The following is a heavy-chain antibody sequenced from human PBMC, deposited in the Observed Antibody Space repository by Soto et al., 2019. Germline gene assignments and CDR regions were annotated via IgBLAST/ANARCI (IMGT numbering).Heavy chain of an antibody. CDR1: GGSFSGYY. CDR3: ARAGALTGSRGMDV. Sequence: QVQLQQWGAGLLKPSETLSLTCAVYGGSFSGYYWSWIRQPPGKGLEWIGEINHSGSTNYNPSLKSRVTISVDTSKNQFSLKLSSVTAADTAVYYCARAGALTGSRGMDVWGQGTTVTVSS. J-gene: IGHJ6*02. V-gene: IGHV4-34*01. D-gene: IGHD3-9*01. CDR2: INHSGST.